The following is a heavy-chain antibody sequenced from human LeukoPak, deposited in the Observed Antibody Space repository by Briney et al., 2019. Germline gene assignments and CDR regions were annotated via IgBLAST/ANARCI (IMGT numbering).Heavy chain of an antibody. D-gene: IGHD1-26*01. CDR2: MNPNSGNT. CDR3: ARAVPLRGIDY. J-gene: IGHJ4*02. Sequence: ASVKVSCKASVYTFTSYDINWVRQATGQGLEWMGWMNPNSGNTDYAHKFQGRVTMSMNTSIRTAYMELSNLRSEETAVYYGARAVPLRGIDYWGQGTLVTVSS. CDR1: VYTFTSYD. V-gene: IGHV1-8*01.